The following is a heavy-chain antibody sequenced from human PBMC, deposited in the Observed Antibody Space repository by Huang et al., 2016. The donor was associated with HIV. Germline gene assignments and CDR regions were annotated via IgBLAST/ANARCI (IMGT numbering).Heavy chain of an antibody. V-gene: IGHV4-61*01. Sequence: QVQLQESGPGLVKPSETLSLICTVSSGSVSSGSYYWSWIRQPPGKGLEWIGYIYYSGSTNYSPSLKSRVTISIDTSKNQFSLKLSSVTAADTAVYYCARGQSGGWPLDFWGQGTLVTVSS. J-gene: IGHJ4*02. CDR2: IYYSGST. CDR1: SGSVSSGSYY. CDR3: ARGQSGGWPLDF. D-gene: IGHD6-19*01.